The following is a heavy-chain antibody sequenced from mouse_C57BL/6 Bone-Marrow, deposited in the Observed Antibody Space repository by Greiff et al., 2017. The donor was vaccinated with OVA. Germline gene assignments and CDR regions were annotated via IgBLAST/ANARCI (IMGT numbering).Heavy chain of an antibody. J-gene: IGHJ4*01. CDR3: ARGGILRPYAMDY. CDR1: GYTFTSYW. V-gene: IGHV1-5*01. CDR2: IYPGNSDT. D-gene: IGHD1-1*01. Sequence: EVLLVESGTVLARPGASVKMSCKTSGYTFTSYWMHWVKQRPGQGLEWIGAIYPGNSDTSSNQKFKGKAKLTAVTSASTAYMVLSRLKNEDSAVYDSARGGILRPYAMDYWGQGTSVTVSS.